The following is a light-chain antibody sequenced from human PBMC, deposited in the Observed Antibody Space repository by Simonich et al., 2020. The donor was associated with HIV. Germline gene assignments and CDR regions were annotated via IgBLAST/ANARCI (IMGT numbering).Light chain of an antibody. Sequence: SALTQEASVSGTVGQKVTLSCTGNSNNVGIYAVGWYQQISHGAPKTVMFANSLPSGTPDRCSASKSGTTASLTISGLQPEDEADYYCSTWDHSLSAHAFGGGTKLTVL. CDR2: ANS. CDR1: SNNVGIYA. CDR3: STWDHSLSAHA. J-gene: IGLJ3*02. V-gene: IGLV1-36*01.